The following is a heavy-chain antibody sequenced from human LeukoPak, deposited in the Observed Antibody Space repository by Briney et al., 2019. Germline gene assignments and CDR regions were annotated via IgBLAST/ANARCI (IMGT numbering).Heavy chain of an antibody. V-gene: IGHV4-34*01. CDR1: GFTFSTYV. CDR2: INHSGST. J-gene: IGHJ4*02. Sequence: GSLRLSCAASGFTFSTYVVNWVRQPPGKGLEWIGEINHSGSTNYNPSLKSRVTISVDTSKNQFSLKLSSVTAADTAVYYCARATVTNFMVDYWGQGTLVTVSS. D-gene: IGHD4-17*01. CDR3: ARATVTNFMVDY.